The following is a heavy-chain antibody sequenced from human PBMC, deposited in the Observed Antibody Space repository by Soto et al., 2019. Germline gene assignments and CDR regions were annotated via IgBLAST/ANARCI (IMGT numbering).Heavy chain of an antibody. CDR2: IIPILDIP. CDR1: GGTFSRYT. J-gene: IGHJ6*02. D-gene: IGHD2-8*02. CDR3: ASHFTGVLVLGTSPPGGDNYGWDV. V-gene: IGHV1-69*02. Sequence: QVQLVQSGAEVKKPGSSVKVSCKASGGTFSRYTFTWVRQAPGQGLEWMGRIIPILDIPNYEQNFQGRVTITAEKSTSTASMQLSSLTSDDTAVYYCASHFTGVLVLGTSPPGGDNYGWDVWGQGTTVTVSS.